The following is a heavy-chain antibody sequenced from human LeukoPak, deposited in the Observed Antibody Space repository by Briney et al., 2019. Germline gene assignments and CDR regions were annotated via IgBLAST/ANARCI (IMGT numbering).Heavy chain of an antibody. CDR2: IYHTGST. V-gene: IGHV4-38-2*01. CDR1: GDSISSGYY. CDR3: ARVNWNPDY. D-gene: IGHD1-20*01. J-gene: IGHJ4*02. Sequence: SETLSLTCAASGDSISSGYYWGWIRQPPGKGLEWIGTIYHTGSTYSNPSLKSRVTISVGTSKNLFSLKLSSVTAADTAVYYCARVNWNPDYWGQGTLVTVSS.